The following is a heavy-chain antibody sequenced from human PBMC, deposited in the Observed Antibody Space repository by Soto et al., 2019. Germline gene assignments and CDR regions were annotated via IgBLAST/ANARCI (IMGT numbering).Heavy chain of an antibody. CDR3: ARDDHYDSSGYYTNFDY. J-gene: IGHJ4*02. V-gene: IGHV4-34*01. Sequence: QVQLQQWGAGLLKPSETLSLTCAVYGGSFSGHYWSWIRQPPGKGLEWIGEINNSGSTNYNSSLESRVTMSVDTSKNQCSLKLSSVTAADTAMYFCARDDHYDSSGYYTNFDYWGQGTLVTVSS. CDR1: GGSFSGHY. CDR2: INNSGST. D-gene: IGHD3-22*01.